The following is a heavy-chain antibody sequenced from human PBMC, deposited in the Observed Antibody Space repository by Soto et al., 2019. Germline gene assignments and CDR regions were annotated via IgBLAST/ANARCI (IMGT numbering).Heavy chain of an antibody. CDR2: IKGDGSEE. CDR1: GFSFSSSW. CDR3: ASISCSALNMRAFDM. Sequence: EVQLVESGGGLVQPGESLRLSCAASGFSFSSSWMSWVRQAPGKGLEWVANIKGDGSEENYVASLKGRFTISRDSARNSLFLQMDSRRAEDTAVYYGASISCSALNMRAFDMWGQGTMFTVSS. D-gene: IGHD6-19*01. V-gene: IGHV3-7*01. J-gene: IGHJ3*02.